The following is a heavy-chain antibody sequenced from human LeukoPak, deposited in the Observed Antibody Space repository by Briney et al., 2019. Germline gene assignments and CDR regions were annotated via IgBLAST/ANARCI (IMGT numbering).Heavy chain of an antibody. CDR1: GFTFSSYG. Sequence: GGSLRLSCAASGFTFSSYGMHWVRQAPGKGLEWVAFIRYDGSNKYYADSVKGRFTISRDNSKNTLYLQMNSLRAEDTAVYYCAKDFGSSGWFLDYWGQGTLVTVSS. CDR3: AKDFGSSGWFLDY. V-gene: IGHV3-30*02. CDR2: IRYDGSNK. J-gene: IGHJ4*02. D-gene: IGHD6-19*01.